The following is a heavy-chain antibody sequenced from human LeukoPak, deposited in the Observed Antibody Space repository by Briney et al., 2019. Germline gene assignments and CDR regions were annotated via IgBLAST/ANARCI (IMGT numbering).Heavy chain of an antibody. J-gene: IGHJ1*01. Sequence: PGGSLRLSCAASGFTFSSYGMHWVRQAPGKGLEWVAFIRYDGSNKYYADSVKGRFTISKDNSKNTLYLQMNSLRAEDTAGYYFAKDKDIAAAGPLYSQHWAQATLVPVP. D-gene: IGHD6-13*01. CDR2: IRYDGSNK. CDR1: GFTFSSYG. CDR3: AKDKDIAAAGPLYSQH. V-gene: IGHV3-30*02.